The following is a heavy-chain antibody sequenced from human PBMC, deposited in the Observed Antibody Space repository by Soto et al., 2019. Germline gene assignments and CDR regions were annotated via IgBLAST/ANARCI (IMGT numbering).Heavy chain of an antibody. V-gene: IGHV3-9*01. CDR3: AKEMATISGAFDI. CDR2: ISWNSGSI. CDR1: GFTFDDYA. D-gene: IGHD5-12*01. Sequence: EVQLVESGGGLVQPGRSLRLSCAASGFTFDDYAMHWVRQAPGKGLEWVSGISWNSGSIGYADSVKGRFTISRGNAKNSLYLQMNSLRAEDTALYYCAKEMATISGAFDIWGQGTMVTVSS. J-gene: IGHJ3*02.